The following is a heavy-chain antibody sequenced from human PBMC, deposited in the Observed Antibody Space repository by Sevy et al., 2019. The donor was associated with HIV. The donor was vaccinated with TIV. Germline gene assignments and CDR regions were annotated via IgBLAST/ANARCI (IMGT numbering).Heavy chain of an antibody. CDR3: AKDQAYDILTGYYAFDI. V-gene: IGHV3-23*01. CDR1: GFTFSSYA. D-gene: IGHD3-9*01. CDR2: ISDSGDST. Sequence: GGSLRLSCAASGFTFSSYAMNWVRQAPGKGLEWVSGISDSGDSTHYTDSVKGRFTISRDNSKNTLYLQMNSLRAEDTAVYYCAKDQAYDILTGYYAFDIWGQGTMVTVSS. J-gene: IGHJ3*02.